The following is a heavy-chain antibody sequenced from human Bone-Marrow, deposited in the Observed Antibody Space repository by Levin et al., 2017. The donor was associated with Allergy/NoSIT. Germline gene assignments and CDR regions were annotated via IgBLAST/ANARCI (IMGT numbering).Heavy chain of an antibody. D-gene: IGHD5-18*01. V-gene: IGHV4-59*01. CDR2: IYYSGNT. CDR1: GGSISSYY. J-gene: IGHJ4*02. Sequence: RTSETLSLTCSVSGGSISSYYWSWIRQPPGKGLEWIGDIYYSGNTDYNPSLKSRLTISADLSKNQLSLKVSSVTAADTAVYYCARRRSRGYKYGGMDYWGQGTLVTVSS. CDR3: ARRRSRGYKYGGMDY.